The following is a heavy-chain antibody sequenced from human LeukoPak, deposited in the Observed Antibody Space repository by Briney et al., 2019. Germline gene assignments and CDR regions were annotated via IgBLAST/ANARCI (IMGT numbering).Heavy chain of an antibody. CDR2: INPNSGDT. CDR1: GYTFTDYY. CDR3: ARDKDTGPDLFDY. V-gene: IGHV1-2*02. D-gene: IGHD2-15*01. J-gene: IGHJ4*02. Sequence: GASVKVSCKASGYTFTDYYLHWVRQAPGQGLEWMGWINPNSGDTDYAQKFQGRVTMTRDTSISTAYMELSRLRYDDTAVYYCARDKDTGPDLFDYWGQGTLVTVSS.